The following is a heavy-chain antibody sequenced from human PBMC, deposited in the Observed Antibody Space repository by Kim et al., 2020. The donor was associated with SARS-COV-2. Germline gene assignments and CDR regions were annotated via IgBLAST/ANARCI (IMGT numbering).Heavy chain of an antibody. V-gene: IGHV4-59*01. J-gene: IGHJ4*02. CDR1: GGSISSYY. CDR2: IYYSGST. Sequence: SQTLSLTCTVSGGSISSYYWSWIRQPPGKGLEWIGYIYYSGSTNYNPSLKSRVTISVDTSKNQFSLKLSSVTAADTAVYYCASFSLRSSGADFDYWGQGTLVTVSS. CDR3: ASFSLRSSGADFDY. D-gene: IGHD3-22*01.